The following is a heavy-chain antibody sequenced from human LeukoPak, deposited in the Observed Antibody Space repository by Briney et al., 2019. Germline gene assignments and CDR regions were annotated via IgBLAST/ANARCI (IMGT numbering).Heavy chain of an antibody. CDR2: INHSGST. CDR3: LNSWTKLEGVS. Sequence: PSETLSLTCAVYGGSFSGYYWSWIRQPPGKGLEWIGEINHSGSTNYNPSLESRVTISVDTSKNQFSLKLSSVTAADTAFYFCLNSWTKLEGVSWGQGTLVTVSS. D-gene: IGHD3/OR15-3a*01. V-gene: IGHV4-34*03. CDR1: GGSFSGYY. J-gene: IGHJ5*02.